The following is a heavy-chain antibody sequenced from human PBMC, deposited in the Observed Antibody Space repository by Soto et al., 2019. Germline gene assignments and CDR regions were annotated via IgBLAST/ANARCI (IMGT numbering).Heavy chain of an antibody. CDR3: ERYSREAVAGYTLDN. CDR1: GASISSNY. Sequence: ETLSLTGPVSGASISSNYWTWIRQPPGKGLEWIGYVYNSGSTNYNPSLKSRVTISEDTPKSQFSLNVNSMTAADTAVYYCERYSREAVAGYTLDNWGQGILVTVYS. CDR2: VYNSGST. J-gene: IGHJ4*02. V-gene: IGHV4-59*01. D-gene: IGHD1-1*01.